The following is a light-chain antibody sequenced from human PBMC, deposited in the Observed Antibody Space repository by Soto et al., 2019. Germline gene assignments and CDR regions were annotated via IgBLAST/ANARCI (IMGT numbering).Light chain of an antibody. CDR2: GAS. Sequence: ENGLTQSPGTLSLSPGERATLSCRASESVSSIYVAWYQQKPGQAPRLLMYGASNRATGIPDRFSGSGSGTDFTLTISRLEPEDFAVYYCQQYGSSGTFGQGTKVDIK. CDR3: QQYGSSGT. J-gene: IGKJ1*01. CDR1: ESVSSIY. V-gene: IGKV3-20*01.